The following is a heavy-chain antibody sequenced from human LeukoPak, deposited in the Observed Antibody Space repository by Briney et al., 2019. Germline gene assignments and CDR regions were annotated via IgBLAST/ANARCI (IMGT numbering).Heavy chain of an antibody. Sequence: PSETLSLTCSVSGGSVGSGDYYWGWIRQPPGKGLEWIGYIFHSGSTYYNPSLKSRVTISVDRSKNQFSLNLSSVTAADTAVYYCAVRGYSGYTFNYWGQGTLVTVSS. CDR3: AVRGYSGYTFNY. CDR1: GGSVGSGDYY. CDR2: IFHSGST. D-gene: IGHD5-12*01. J-gene: IGHJ4*02. V-gene: IGHV4-30-2*01.